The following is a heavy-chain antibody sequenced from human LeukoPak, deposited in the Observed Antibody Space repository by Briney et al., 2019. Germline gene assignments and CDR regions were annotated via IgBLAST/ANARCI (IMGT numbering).Heavy chain of an antibody. CDR1: GFTVSSNY. Sequence: GGSLRLSCAASGFTVSSNYMSWVRQAPGKGLEWVSVIYSGGSTYYADSVKGRFTISRDNSKNSLYLQMNSLRAEDTAVYYCARSSGKGTYYYYYYYMDVWGKGTTVTVSS. J-gene: IGHJ6*03. CDR2: IYSGGST. D-gene: IGHD1-7*01. CDR3: ARSSGKGTYYYYYYYMDV. V-gene: IGHV3-53*01.